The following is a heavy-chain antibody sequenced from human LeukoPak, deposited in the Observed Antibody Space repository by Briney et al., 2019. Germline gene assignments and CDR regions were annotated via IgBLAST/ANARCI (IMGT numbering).Heavy chain of an antibody. J-gene: IGHJ4*02. CDR3: ARGLDFDWLLYYFDY. CDR2: IIPILGIA. V-gene: IGHV1-69*04. Sequence: ASVKVSCKASGGTFSSYAISWVRQAPGQGLEWMGRIIPILGIANYAQKFQGRVTITADKTTSTAYMELSSLRSEDTAVYYCARGLDFDWLLYYFDYWGQGTLVTVSS. CDR1: GGTFSSYA. D-gene: IGHD3-9*01.